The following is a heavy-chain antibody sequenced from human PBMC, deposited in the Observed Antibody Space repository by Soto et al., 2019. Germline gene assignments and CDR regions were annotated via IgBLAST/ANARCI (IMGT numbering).Heavy chain of an antibody. Sequence: QVQLVQSGAEVKKPGASVKVSCKASGYTFTSYAMHWVRQAPGQRLEWMGWINAGNGNTKYSQKFQGRVPITRDTSASTAYMELSSLRSEDTAVYYCATVYCSSTSCYLNYYYYGMDVWCQGTTVTVSS. CDR1: GYTFTSYA. CDR2: INAGNGNT. D-gene: IGHD2-2*01. CDR3: ATVYCSSTSCYLNYYYYGMDV. J-gene: IGHJ6*02. V-gene: IGHV1-3*01.